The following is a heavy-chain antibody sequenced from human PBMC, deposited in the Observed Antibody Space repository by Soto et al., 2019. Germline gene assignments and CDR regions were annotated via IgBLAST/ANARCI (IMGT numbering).Heavy chain of an antibody. CDR2: ISYDGSNK. CDR1: GFTFSSYA. Sequence: GGSLRLSCAASGFTFSSYAMHWVRQAPGKGLEWVAVISYDGSNKYYADSVKGRFTISRDNSKNTLYLQMNSLRAEDTAVYYCARDRALRFLEWLFFYWGQGTLATVSS. D-gene: IGHD3-3*01. J-gene: IGHJ4*02. V-gene: IGHV3-30-3*01. CDR3: ARDRALRFLEWLFFY.